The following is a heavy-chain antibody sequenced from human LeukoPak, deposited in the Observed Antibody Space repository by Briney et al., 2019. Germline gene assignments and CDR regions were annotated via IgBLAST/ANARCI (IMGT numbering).Heavy chain of an antibody. J-gene: IGHJ4*02. V-gene: IGHV3-66*01. CDR1: GFSVGPYY. CDR2: IYNGGST. Sequence: GGSLRLSCVDSGFSVGPYYLSWVRQAPGKGLEWVSVIYNGGSTYFADSVKGRFTISRDISKNTVYLQMNSLRVEDTAVYYCARGLGTNYGGYCSGGSCPFYWGQGTLVTVSS. D-gene: IGHD2-15*01. CDR3: ARGLGTNYGGYCSGGSCPFY.